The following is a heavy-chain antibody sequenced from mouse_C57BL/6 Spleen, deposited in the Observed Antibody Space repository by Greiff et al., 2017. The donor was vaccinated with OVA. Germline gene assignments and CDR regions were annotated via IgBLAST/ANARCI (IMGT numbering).Heavy chain of an antibody. V-gene: IGHV1-66*01. D-gene: IGHD1-1*01. CDR1: GYSFTSYY. CDR2: IYPGSGNT. J-gene: IGHJ3*01. Sequence: VQLQQSGPELVKPGASVKISCKASGYSFTSYYIHWVKQRPGQGLEWIGWIYPGSGNTKYNEKFKGKATLTADTSSSTAYMQLSSLTSEDSAVYYCARGTTVVGRFAYWGQGTLVTVSA. CDR3: ARGTTVVGRFAY.